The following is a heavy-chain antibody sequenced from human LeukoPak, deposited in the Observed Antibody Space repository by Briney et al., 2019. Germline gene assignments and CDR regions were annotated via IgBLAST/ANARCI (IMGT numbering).Heavy chain of an antibody. CDR3: ARAEGPTAARTYYYYYYYMDV. V-gene: IGHV1-2*06. CDR1: GYTFTGYY. J-gene: IGHJ6*03. Sequence: APVKVSCKASGYTFTGYYMHWVRQAPGQGLEWMGRINPNSGGTNYAQKFQGRVTMTRDTSISTAYMELSRLRSDDTAVYYCARAEGPTAARTYYYYYYYMDVWGKGTTVTVSS. CDR2: INPNSGGT. D-gene: IGHD6-6*01.